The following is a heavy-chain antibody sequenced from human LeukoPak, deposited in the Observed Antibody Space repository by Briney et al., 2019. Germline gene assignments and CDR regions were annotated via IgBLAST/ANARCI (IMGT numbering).Heavy chain of an antibody. CDR2: IYYSGST. Sequence: PSETLSLTCTVSGGSISGGGYYWSWIRQHPGKGLEWIGYIYYSGSTYYNPSLKSRVTISVDRSKNQFSLKLSSVTAADTAVYYCARGAESTYYYGSGSYLFDYWGQGTLVTVSS. CDR3: ARGAESTYYYGSGSYLFDY. D-gene: IGHD3-10*01. V-gene: IGHV4-31*03. J-gene: IGHJ4*02. CDR1: GGSISGGGYY.